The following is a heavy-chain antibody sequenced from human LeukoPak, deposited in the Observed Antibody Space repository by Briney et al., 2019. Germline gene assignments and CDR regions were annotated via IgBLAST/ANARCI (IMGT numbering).Heavy chain of an antibody. Sequence: SETLSLTCAVYGGSFSGYYWSWIRQPPGKGLEWIGEINHSGSTNYNPSLKSRVTISVDTSKNQFSLKLSSVTAADTAVYYCARGRSWYWDYFDYWGQGTLVTVSS. V-gene: IGHV4-34*01. J-gene: IGHJ4*02. D-gene: IGHD6-13*01. CDR3: ARGRSWYWDYFDY. CDR2: INHSGST. CDR1: GGSFSGYY.